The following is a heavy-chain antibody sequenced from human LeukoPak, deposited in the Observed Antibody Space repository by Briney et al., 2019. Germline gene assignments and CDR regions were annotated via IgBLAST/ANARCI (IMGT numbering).Heavy chain of an antibody. CDR2: ISGSGGST. J-gene: IGHJ4*02. CDR1: GFTFSSYA. V-gene: IGHV3-23*01. D-gene: IGHD3-22*01. CDR3: AKVGYYYDSSGYRDY. Sequence: PGGSLRLSCAASGFTFSSYAMSWVRQAPGKGLEWVSAISGSGGSTYYADPVKGRFTISRDNSKNTLYLQMNSLRAEDTAVYYCAKVGYYYDSSGYRDYWGQGTLVTVSS.